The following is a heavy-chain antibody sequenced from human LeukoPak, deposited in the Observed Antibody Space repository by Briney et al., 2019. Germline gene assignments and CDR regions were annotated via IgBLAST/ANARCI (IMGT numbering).Heavy chain of an antibody. D-gene: IGHD3-16*02. CDR2: INHSGST. V-gene: IGHV4-34*01. Sequence: PSETLSLTCAVYGGSFSGYYRSWIRQPPGKGLEWIGEINHSGSTNYNPSLKSRVTISVDTSKNQFSLKLSSVTAADTAVYYCARGRYMTPFEFDYWGQGTLVTVSS. J-gene: IGHJ4*02. CDR1: GGSFSGYY. CDR3: ARGRYMTPFEFDY.